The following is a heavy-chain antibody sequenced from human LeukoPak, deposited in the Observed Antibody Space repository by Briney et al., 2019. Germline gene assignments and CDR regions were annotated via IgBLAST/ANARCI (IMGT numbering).Heavy chain of an antibody. V-gene: IGHV4-39*01. CDR1: GGSISSSTYY. D-gene: IGHD3-3*01. CDR2: IYYSGST. CDR3: ARLGGRFLEWRIDY. J-gene: IGHJ4*02. Sequence: SETLSLTCSVSGGSISSSTYYWGWIRQPPGKGLEWIGSIYYSGSTYYNPSLKSRVTISVDTSKNQFSLKLSSVTAADTAVYYCARLGGRFLEWRIDYWGQGTLVTVSS.